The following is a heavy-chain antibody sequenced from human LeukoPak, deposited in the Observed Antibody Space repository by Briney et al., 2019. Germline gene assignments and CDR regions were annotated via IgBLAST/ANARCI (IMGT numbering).Heavy chain of an antibody. J-gene: IGHJ4*02. CDR3: ARSIGSGSPYYFDF. D-gene: IGHD1-26*01. CDR2: LNTNTGNP. V-gene: IGHV7-4-1*02. Sequence: GASVKVSCKASGYTFTNYAMNWVRQAPGQGLEWMGWLNTNTGNPTYAQGFTGRFVFSLDTSVRKAYLQISSPKAEDTAVYYCARSIGSGSPYYFDFWGQGTLVTVSS. CDR1: GYTFTNYA.